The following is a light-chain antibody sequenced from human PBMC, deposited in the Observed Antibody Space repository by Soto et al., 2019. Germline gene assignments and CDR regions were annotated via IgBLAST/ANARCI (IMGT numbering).Light chain of an antibody. Sequence: DIQMSQSLSSLSASVGDEVILTCRPRQTINSNLNWYQQKPGKAPNLLISGASNLHSGVPSRFNGTGSGTDFILIISNLQPEDFATYYCQQTYTIPWTFGPGTKVEIE. CDR3: QQTYTIPWT. V-gene: IGKV1-39*01. CDR2: GAS. CDR1: QTINSN. J-gene: IGKJ1*01.